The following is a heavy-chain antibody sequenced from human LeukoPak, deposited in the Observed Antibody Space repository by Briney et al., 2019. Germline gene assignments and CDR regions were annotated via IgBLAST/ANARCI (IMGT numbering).Heavy chain of an antibody. V-gene: IGHV1-18*01. CDR3: ARDGIAYGDLDY. D-gene: IGHD4-17*01. CDR1: GYTFTSYG. J-gene: IGHJ4*02. CDR2: ISAYNGNT. Sequence: ASVKVSCKASGYTFTSYGISWVRQAPGQGLEWMGWISAYNGNTNYAQKLQGRVTMTTDTSTSTAHMELRSLRSDDTAVYYCARDGIAYGDLDYWGQGTLVTVSS.